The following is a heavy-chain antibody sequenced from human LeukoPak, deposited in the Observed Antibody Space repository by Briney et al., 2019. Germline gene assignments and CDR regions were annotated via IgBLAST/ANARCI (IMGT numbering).Heavy chain of an antibody. J-gene: IGHJ6*02. D-gene: IGHD5-18*01. Sequence: GGSLRLSCATSGFTFSSYAMNWVRQAPGKGLEWVAVISYDGSNKYYADSVKGRFTISRDNSKNTLYLQMNSLRAEDTAVYYCAKGAAPRQLGMDAWGQGTTVTVSS. V-gene: IGHV3-30*18. CDR2: ISYDGSNK. CDR3: AKGAAPRQLGMDA. CDR1: GFTFSSYA.